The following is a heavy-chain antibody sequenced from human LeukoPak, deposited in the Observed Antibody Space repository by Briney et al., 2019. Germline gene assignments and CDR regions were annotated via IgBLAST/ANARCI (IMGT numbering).Heavy chain of an antibody. Sequence: GGSLRLSCAASGFTFDDYTMHWVRQAPGKGLEWVGRIKSKTDGGTTDYAAPVKGRFTISRDDSKNTLYLQMNSLKTEDTAVYYCTTDRMTAMFGHDYWGQGTLVTVSS. CDR2: IKSKTDGGTT. J-gene: IGHJ4*02. CDR1: GFTFDDYT. V-gene: IGHV3-15*01. CDR3: TTDRMTAMFGHDY. D-gene: IGHD5-18*01.